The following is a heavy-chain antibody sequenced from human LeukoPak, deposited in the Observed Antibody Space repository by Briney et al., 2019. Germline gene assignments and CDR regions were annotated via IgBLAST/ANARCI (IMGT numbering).Heavy chain of an antibody. CDR2: IASETYGGTA. V-gene: IGHV3-49*04. D-gene: IGHD3-22*01. J-gene: IGHJ4*02. CDR3: ARDGPADYDSSGYFDY. CDR1: GFTFGDYA. Sequence: GGSLRLSCTASGFTFGDYAVTWVRQAPGKGLEWVGFIASETYGGTAEYAASVKGRFTISRDNAKNSLYLQMNSLRAEDTAVYYCARDGPADYDSSGYFDYWGQGTLITVSS.